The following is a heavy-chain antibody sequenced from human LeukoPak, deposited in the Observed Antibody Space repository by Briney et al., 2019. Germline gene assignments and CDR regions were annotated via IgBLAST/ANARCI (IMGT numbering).Heavy chain of an antibody. CDR3: ANGRYGQILFDY. CDR2: ISADGAYT. D-gene: IGHD1-26*01. V-gene: IGHV3-23*01. Sequence: GGSLRLSCAASGFTFSTSGMSWVRQAPGTGLEWVSGISADGAYTHYADSVKGRFTISRDNSKNTLYLQMHSLRADDTAVYYCANGRYGQILFDYRGQGTLVTVSS. CDR1: GFTFSTSG. J-gene: IGHJ4*02.